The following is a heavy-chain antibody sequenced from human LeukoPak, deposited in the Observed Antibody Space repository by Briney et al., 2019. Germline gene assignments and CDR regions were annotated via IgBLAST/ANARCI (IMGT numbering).Heavy chain of an antibody. V-gene: IGHV4-59*12. Sequence: PSETLSLTCTVSGGSISHYYWTWIRQPPGKGLEWIGDIFYSGNTNYNPSLKSRATISVDTSTSQFSLNLSSVTAADTAVYYCARALFGVVRSYYYYMDVWGKGTTVTVSS. CDR1: GGSISHYY. J-gene: IGHJ6*03. CDR3: ARALFGVVRSYYYYMDV. D-gene: IGHD3-3*01. CDR2: IFYSGNT.